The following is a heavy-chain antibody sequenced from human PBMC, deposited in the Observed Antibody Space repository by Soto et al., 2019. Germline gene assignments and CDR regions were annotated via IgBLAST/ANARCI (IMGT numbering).Heavy chain of an antibody. J-gene: IGHJ5*02. D-gene: IGHD3-16*01. CDR2: IYSSGT. CDR1: GGSIGAYY. CDR3: ARSGLRLGDVEFDP. V-gene: IGHV4-4*08. Sequence: QVRLQESGPGLVKPSETLFLTCTVSGGSIGAYYWTWIRQPPGMGLVWIGFIYSSGTTYNPSLKSRIIISVDTSQNPFSLALTSVTAVDTAVYFCARSGLRLGDVEFDPWGPGILVTVSS.